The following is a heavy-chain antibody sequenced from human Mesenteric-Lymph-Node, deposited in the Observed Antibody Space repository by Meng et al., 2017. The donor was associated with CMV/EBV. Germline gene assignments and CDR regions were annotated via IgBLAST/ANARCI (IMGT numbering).Heavy chain of an antibody. D-gene: IGHD2-21*01. CDR3: ARAFLSDYFDL. Sequence: TVCSASISTGKYYWSWIRQATGKGLEWRGYIHNSGTTYYNPSLKTQMSISVDTSTNQISLQMNSVTAADTAVYFCARAFLSDYFDLWGRGTLVTVSS. CDR1: SASISTGKYY. V-gene: IGHV4-31*01. CDR2: IHNSGTT. J-gene: IGHJ2*01.